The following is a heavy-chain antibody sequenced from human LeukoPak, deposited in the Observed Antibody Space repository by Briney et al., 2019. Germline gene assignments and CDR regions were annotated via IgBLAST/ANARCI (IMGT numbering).Heavy chain of an antibody. D-gene: IGHD3-9*01. Sequence: PSETLSLTCAVSGGSITSSTWWTWVRQPPGKGLEWIGEVFYSGSTNSNPSLKSRLTMSVDESRHEFSLRLTAVTAADTAVYYCASGGLVSRYLDHWGQGALVNVSP. V-gene: IGHV4-4*02. CDR3: ASGGLVSRYLDH. CDR2: VFYSGST. CDR1: GGSITSSTW. J-gene: IGHJ4*02.